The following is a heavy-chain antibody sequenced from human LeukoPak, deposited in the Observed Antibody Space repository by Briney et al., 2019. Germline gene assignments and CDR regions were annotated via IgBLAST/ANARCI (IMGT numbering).Heavy chain of an antibody. V-gene: IGHV3-30*02. CDR1: GFTFSDFG. CDR2: IRHDGSDK. CDR3: ATDSYGRDY. D-gene: IGHD4-17*01. Sequence: GGSLRLSCAASGFTFSDFGMEWVRQAPGKGLEWAAFIRHDGSDKYYADSVKGRFTISRDNSKNTVDLQMNSLGSEDTAVYYCATDSYGRDYWGQGTLVTVSS. J-gene: IGHJ4*02.